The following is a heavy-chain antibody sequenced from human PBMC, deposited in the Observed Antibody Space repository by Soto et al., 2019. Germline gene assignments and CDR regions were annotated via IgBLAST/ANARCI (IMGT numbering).Heavy chain of an antibody. V-gene: IGHV4-31*01. D-gene: IGHD3-22*01. CDR3: ATNHDDISGRTPLLFDS. J-gene: IGHJ4*02. Sequence: QVQLQESGPGLVKPSQTLSLTCTVSGDSIGTGGYYWDWIRQHPGKGPVWIGYINYSGNTYYNPSLKSLITISLDSSKNPFSLLLSSVTAADTAVYYCATNHDDISGRTPLLFDSWGQGTLVTVSS. CDR1: GDSIGTGGYY. CDR2: INYSGNT.